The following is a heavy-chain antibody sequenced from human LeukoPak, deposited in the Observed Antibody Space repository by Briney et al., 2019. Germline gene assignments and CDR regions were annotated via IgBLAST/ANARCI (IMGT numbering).Heavy chain of an antibody. Sequence: GGSLRLSCSASGFTFSSYAMHWVRQAPGKGLEYVSAISSNGGSTYYADSVKGRFTISRDNSKNTVYLQMNSLRAEDTAVYYCARGYCSGRSCYMWYSDYWGQGTLVTVSS. CDR3: ARGYCSGRSCYMWYSDY. V-gene: IGHV3-64*04. CDR2: ISSNGGST. D-gene: IGHD2-15*01. J-gene: IGHJ4*02. CDR1: GFTFSSYA.